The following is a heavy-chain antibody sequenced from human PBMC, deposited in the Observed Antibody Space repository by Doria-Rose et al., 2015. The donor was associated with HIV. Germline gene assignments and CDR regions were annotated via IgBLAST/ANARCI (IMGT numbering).Heavy chain of an antibody. V-gene: IGHV2-26*01. CDR3: VRIKSSRWYHKYYFDF. Sequence: SGPVLVKPTETLTLTCTVSGVSLSSPGMGVSWIRQPPGKALEWLANIFSDDERSYKTSLKSRLTISGGTSKSQVVLTMTNMDPVDTATYHCVRIKSSRWYHKYYFDFWGQGTLVIVSA. CDR2: IFSDDER. D-gene: IGHD6-13*01. J-gene: IGHJ4*02. CDR1: GVSLSSPGMG.